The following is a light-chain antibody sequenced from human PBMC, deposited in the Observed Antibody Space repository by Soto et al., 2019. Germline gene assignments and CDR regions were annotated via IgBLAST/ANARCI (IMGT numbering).Light chain of an antibody. CDR3: SSYTSSSTLYV. Sequence: QPALTQPASVSGSPGQSITLSCTGTSSDVGGYNYVSWYQQHPGKAPKLMIYDVSNRPSGVSNRFSGSKSGNTASLTISGLQAEDEADYYCSSYTSSSTLYVFGTGTKVTVL. CDR1: SSDVGGYNY. J-gene: IGLJ1*01. CDR2: DVS. V-gene: IGLV2-14*01.